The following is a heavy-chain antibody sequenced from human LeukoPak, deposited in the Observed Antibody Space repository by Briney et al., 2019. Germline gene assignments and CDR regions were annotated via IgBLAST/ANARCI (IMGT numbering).Heavy chain of an antibody. CDR2: INPNSGGT. J-gene: IGHJ4*02. D-gene: IGHD6-13*01. V-gene: IGHV1-2*06. CDR1: GYTFTGYY. Sequence: ASVKVSCKASGYTFTGYYMHWVRQAPGQGLEWMGRINPNSGGTNYAQKFQGRVTMTRDTSISTAYMELSRLRSDDTAVYYCARERSSSWYRPFDYWGQGTLVTVSS. CDR3: ARERSSSWYRPFDY.